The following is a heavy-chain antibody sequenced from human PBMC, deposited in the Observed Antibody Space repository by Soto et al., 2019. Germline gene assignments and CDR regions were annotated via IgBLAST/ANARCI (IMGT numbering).Heavy chain of an antibody. Sequence: ASVKVSCKASGYTFTSYAMHWVRQAPGQRLEWMGWINAGNGNTKYSQRFQGRVTITRDTSASTAYMELSSLRSEDTAVYYCARFGVSYYYYGMDVWGQGTTVTVSS. D-gene: IGHD3-10*01. CDR1: GYTFTSYA. CDR3: ARFGVSYYYYGMDV. CDR2: INAGNGNT. V-gene: IGHV1-3*01. J-gene: IGHJ6*02.